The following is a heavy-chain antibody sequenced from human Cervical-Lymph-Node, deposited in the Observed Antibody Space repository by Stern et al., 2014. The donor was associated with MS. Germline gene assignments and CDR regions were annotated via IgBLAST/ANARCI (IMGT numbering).Heavy chain of an antibody. V-gene: IGHV4-59*01. CDR3: ARGSWGLPHS. CDR2: VYDGGNI. Sequence: QLQLQESDPGPVKPSETLSLTFTVSGGFIGNDYWSWYRQPPGKGLEWIGYVYDGGNIDYNPSLKGRVSISADSSKDHLSLRLRSVTAADTAVYYCARGSWGLPHSWGQGTLVTVSS. D-gene: IGHD3-16*01. CDR1: GGFIGNDY. J-gene: IGHJ4*02.